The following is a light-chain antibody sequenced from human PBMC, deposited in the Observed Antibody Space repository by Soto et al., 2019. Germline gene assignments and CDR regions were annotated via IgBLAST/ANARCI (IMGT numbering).Light chain of an antibody. J-gene: IGKJ2*01. Sequence: EIVMTQSPATRSVSPGERATLSCRSSHSISTELAWYQQKPGQPPGLLIYSSSTRATGVPARFTGSGSGSEFPLTSSGRQSEDFAVYYGQQVHNWPLTFGQGTRRE. CDR3: QQVHNWPLT. CDR1: HSISTE. V-gene: IGKV3-15*01. CDR2: SSS.